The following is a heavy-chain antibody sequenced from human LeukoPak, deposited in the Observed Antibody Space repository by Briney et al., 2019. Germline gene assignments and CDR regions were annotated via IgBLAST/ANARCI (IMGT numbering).Heavy chain of an antibody. D-gene: IGHD2-8*01. CDR3: ARRRMLYFYYYYGMDV. CDR1: GGSFSGYH. V-gene: IGHV4-34*01. Sequence: SETLSLTCAVYGGSFSGYHWSWIRQPPGKGLEWLGEINHSGSTYYNPSLKSRVTISVDSSENQFSLKLTSVTAADTAVYYCARRRMLYFYYYYGMDVWGQGTTVTVSS. CDR2: INHSGST. J-gene: IGHJ6*02.